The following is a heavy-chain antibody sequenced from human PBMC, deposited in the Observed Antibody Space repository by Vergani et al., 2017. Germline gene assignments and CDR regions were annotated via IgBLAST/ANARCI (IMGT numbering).Heavy chain of an antibody. CDR2: INPNSGGT. V-gene: IGHV1-2*02. CDR3: ARDFDDYGDYGRVDI. J-gene: IGHJ3*02. CDR1: GYTFTGYY. D-gene: IGHD4-17*01. Sequence: QVQLVQSGAEVKKPGASVKVSCKASGYTFTGYYMHWVRQAPGQGLEWMGWINPNSGGTNYAQKFQGRVTMTRDTSISTAYMELSRLRSDDTAVYYCARDFDDYGDYGRVDIWGQGTMVTVSS.